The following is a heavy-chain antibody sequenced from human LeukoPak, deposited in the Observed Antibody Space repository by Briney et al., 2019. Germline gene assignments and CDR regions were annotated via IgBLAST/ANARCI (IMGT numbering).Heavy chain of an antibody. D-gene: IGHD1-14*01. CDR2: ISSGSSTI. J-gene: IGHJ4*02. V-gene: IGHV3-48*01. CDR1: GFTFSNYN. Sequence: GGSLRLSCAASGFTFSNYNINWVRQAPGKGLEWVSYISSGSSTIYYADSVKGRFTISRDNAKNSLYLQMNSLRAEDTAVYYCARGSTGDYLDYWGQGTLVTVSS. CDR3: ARGSTGDYLDY.